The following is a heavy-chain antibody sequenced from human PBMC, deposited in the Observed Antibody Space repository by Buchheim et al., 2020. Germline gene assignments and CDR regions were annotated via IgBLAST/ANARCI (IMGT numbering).Heavy chain of an antibody. CDR1: GFSFSSYA. CDR2: ISYDGRNK. Sequence: QVQLVESGGGVVQPGRSLRLSCAASGFSFSSYAMHWVRQGPGKGLEWVAVISYDGRNKYYADSVKGRFTLSRDNSENTVYLQMHSLRAEDTAVYYCARDSVYEDWELQYWGQGTL. CDR3: ARDSVYEDWELQY. D-gene: IGHD1-7*01. J-gene: IGHJ4*02. V-gene: IGHV3-30*04.